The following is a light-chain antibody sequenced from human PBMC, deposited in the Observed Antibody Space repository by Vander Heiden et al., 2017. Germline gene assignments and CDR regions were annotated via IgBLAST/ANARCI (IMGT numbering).Light chain of an antibody. CDR3: QQYGSSPRL. Sequence: EIVLTQSPCTLSLSPGASATLSCRASQSVSSSYLAWYQQKPAQAPRLLIYGASSRATGIADRFSGSGSGTDFTLTIIRLEPEDFAVYYCQQYGSSPRLFGGGTKVEIK. J-gene: IGKJ4*01. CDR2: GAS. CDR1: QSVSSSY. V-gene: IGKV3-20*01.